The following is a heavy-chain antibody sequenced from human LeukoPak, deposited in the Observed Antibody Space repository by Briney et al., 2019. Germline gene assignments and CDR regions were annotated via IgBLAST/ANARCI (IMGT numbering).Heavy chain of an antibody. D-gene: IGHD2/OR15-2a*01. CDR2: ISAYNGNT. CDR3: ASRQNANAFDI. V-gene: IGHV1-18*01. Sequence: EASVKVSCKASGYTFTSYDINWVRQAPGQGLEWMGWISAYNGNTNYAQKLQGRVTMTTDTSTSTAYMELRSLRSDDTAVYYCASRQNANAFDIWGQGTMVTVSS. CDR1: GYTFTSYD. J-gene: IGHJ3*02.